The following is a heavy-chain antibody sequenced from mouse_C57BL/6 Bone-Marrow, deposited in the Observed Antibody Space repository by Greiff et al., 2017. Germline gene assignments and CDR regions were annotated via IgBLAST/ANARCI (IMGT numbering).Heavy chain of an antibody. D-gene: IGHD2-4*01. J-gene: IGHJ3*01. V-gene: IGHV1-63*01. CDR3: ARKVDYEGWFAL. Sequence: QVQLQQSGAELVRPGTSVKMSCKASGYTFTNYWIGWAKQRPGHGLEWIGDIYPGGGYTHYNEKFKGKATLTADKSSSTAYMQFGSLTSEDSAIYYCARKVDYEGWFALWGQETLVSLSA. CDR1: GYTFTNYW. CDR2: IYPGGGYT.